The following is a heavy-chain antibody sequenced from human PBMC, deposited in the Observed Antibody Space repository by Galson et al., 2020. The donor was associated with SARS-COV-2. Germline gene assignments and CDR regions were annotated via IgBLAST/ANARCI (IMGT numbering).Heavy chain of an antibody. D-gene: IGHD3-10*01. V-gene: IGHV3-30*03. CDR3: AHAYGSGSHLSDYYGMDV. CDR2: ISYDGSNK. J-gene: IGHJ6*02. CDR1: GFTFSSYG. Sequence: TGGSLRLSCAASGFTFSSYGMHWVRQAPGKGLEWVAVISYDGSNKYYADSVKGRFTISRDNSKNTLYLQMNSLRAEDTAVYYCAHAYGSGSHLSDYYGMDVWGQGTTVTVSS.